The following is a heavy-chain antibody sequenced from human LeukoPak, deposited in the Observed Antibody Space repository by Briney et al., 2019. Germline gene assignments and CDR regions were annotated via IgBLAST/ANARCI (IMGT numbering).Heavy chain of an antibody. CDR3: ARGRSTYYYANWEKNFDY. D-gene: IGHD3-10*01. CDR2: INHSGST. J-gene: IGHJ4*02. CDR1: GGSFSGYY. Sequence: SETLSLTCTVYGGSFSGYYWSWIRRPPGKGLEWIGEINHSGSTNYNPSLKSRVTISVDTSKNQFSLKLSSVTAADTAVYYCARGRSTYYYANWEKNFDYWGQGTLVTVSS. V-gene: IGHV4-34*01.